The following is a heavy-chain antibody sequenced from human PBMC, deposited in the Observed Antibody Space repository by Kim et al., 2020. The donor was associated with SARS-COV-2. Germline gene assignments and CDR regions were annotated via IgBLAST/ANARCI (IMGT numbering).Heavy chain of an antibody. J-gene: IGHJ4*02. D-gene: IGHD6-13*01. CDR1: DGSINTY. V-gene: IGHV4-59*08. CDR2: VYYDGNP. CDR3: ARYNTSWSHFDY. Sequence: SETLSLTCSVSDGSINTYWSWIRQPPGKGLEWIGNVYYDGNPNYSPSLKSRVSMSVDRSKSQFSLRLNSVTAADTAVYYCARYNTSWSHFDYWGRGTLVT.